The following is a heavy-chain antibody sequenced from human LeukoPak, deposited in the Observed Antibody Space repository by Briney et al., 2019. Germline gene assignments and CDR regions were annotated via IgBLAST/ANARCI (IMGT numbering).Heavy chain of an antibody. J-gene: IGHJ4*02. CDR2: ISSSGKA. CDR1: GGCITTTDFD. D-gene: IGHD1-26*01. CDR3: ARFKGGTGLDY. Sequence: PSETLSLTCAVSGGCITTTDFDWAWIRQPPGQGFEWIATISSSGKAYYYPSLMSRVTISVDTSKNQFSLDVTSVTAADTGLFYCARFKGGTGLDYWGRGILVIVS. V-gene: IGHV4-39*01.